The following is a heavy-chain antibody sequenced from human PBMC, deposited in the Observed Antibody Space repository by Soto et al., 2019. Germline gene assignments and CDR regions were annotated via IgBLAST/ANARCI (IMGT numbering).Heavy chain of an antibody. CDR2: INSDGSRT. CDR3: ARVRVGSYNWFDP. V-gene: IGHV3-74*01. D-gene: IGHD6-13*01. CDR1: GFSFSSYW. Sequence: ELQLVESGGGLVQPGGSLRLSCAVSGFSFSSYWMHWVRQAPGKGLEWVSRINSDGSRTYYADSVKGRFTISRDNAKNTLYLQMNSLRAEDTAVYYCARVRVGSYNWFDPWGQGTLVTVSS. J-gene: IGHJ5*02.